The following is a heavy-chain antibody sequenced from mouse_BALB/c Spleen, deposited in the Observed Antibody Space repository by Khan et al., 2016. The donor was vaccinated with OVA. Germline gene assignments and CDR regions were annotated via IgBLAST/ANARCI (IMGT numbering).Heavy chain of an antibody. CDR3: ARPAYDGYYDY. D-gene: IGHD2-3*01. J-gene: IGHJ2*01. Sequence: QVQLKESGPELVRPGVSVKISCKGSGYTFTDYAMYWVKQSHTKSLEWIGLISTYSGSTNYNQKFKGKVTMTVDKSSSAAYMELARLTSEDSVISYCARPAYDGYYDYWGQGTALTVSS. V-gene: IGHV1S137*01. CDR2: ISTYSGST. CDR1: GYTFTDYA.